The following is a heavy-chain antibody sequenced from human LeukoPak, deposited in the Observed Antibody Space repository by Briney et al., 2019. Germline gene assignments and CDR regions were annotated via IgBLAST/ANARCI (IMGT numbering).Heavy chain of an antibody. Sequence: SETLSLTCTVSSGSISTSNYYWGWVRQPPGKALEWIGNIFYSGSTYYSPSLKSRVTISLDTSRNQFSLKLNSVTAADTAAYYCTREEGGTTVDYWGQGTLVTVSS. V-gene: IGHV4-39*07. CDR2: IFYSGST. D-gene: IGHD1-1*01. J-gene: IGHJ4*02. CDR3: TREEGGTTVDY. CDR1: SGSISTSNYY.